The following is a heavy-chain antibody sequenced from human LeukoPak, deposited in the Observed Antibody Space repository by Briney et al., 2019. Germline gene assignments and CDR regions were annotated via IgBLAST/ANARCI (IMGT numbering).Heavy chain of an antibody. V-gene: IGHV3-74*03. CDR1: GFIFKNYW. D-gene: IGHD1-26*01. CDR3: ARTIVGATFDY. J-gene: IGHJ4*02. Sequence: PGGSLRLSCAASGFIFKNYWMHWVRQAPGKGLVWVARIDHDGTDITYGDSVKGRFTISRDNAKNTLYLQINSLRDDDTAVYYCARTIVGATFDYWGQRTLVTVSS. CDR2: IDHDGTDI.